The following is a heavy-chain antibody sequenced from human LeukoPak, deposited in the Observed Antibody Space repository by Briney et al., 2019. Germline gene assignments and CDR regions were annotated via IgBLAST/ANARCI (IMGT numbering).Heavy chain of an antibody. D-gene: IGHD3-22*01. CDR2: MNPNSGNT. CDR3: ARVASYYYDSSVDY. J-gene: IGHJ4*02. V-gene: IGHV1-8*02. Sequence: GASVKVSCKASGYTFTSYGISWVRQAPGQGLEWMGWMNPNSGNTGYAQKFQGRVTMTRNTSISTAYMELSSLRSEDTAVYYCARVASYYYDSSVDYWGQGTLVTVSS. CDR1: GYTFTSYG.